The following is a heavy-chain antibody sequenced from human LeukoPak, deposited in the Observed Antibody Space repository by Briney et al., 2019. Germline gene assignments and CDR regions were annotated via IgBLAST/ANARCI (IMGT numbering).Heavy chain of an antibody. D-gene: IGHD3-16*01. CDR1: GFTFSSYS. V-gene: IGHV3-9*03. CDR3: AKDAIPLGDYYYYSMDV. CDR2: ISWNSGSI. Sequence: PGGSLRPSCAASGFTFSSYSMNWVRQAPGKGLEWVSGISWNSGSIGYADSVKGRFTISRDNAKNSLYLQMNSLRAEDMALYYCAKDAIPLGDYYYYSMDVWGKGTTVTVSS. J-gene: IGHJ6*03.